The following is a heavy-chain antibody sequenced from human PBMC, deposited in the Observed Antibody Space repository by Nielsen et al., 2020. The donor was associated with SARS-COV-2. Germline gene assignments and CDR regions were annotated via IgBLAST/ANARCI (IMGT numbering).Heavy chain of an antibody. CDR3: ARESPGDGWFDP. V-gene: IGHV4-61*01. CDR1: GGSISSSSYY. J-gene: IGHJ5*02. D-gene: IGHD3-16*01. CDR2: IYYSGST. Sequence: GSLRLSCTVSGGSISSSSYYWGWIRQPPGKGLEWIGYIYYSGSTNYNPSLKSRVTISVDTSKNQFSLKLSSVTAADTAVYYCARESPGDGWFDPWGQGTRVTVSS.